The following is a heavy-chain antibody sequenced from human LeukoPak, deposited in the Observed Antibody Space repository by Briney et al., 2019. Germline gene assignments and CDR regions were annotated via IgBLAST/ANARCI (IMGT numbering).Heavy chain of an antibody. CDR2: IGIAGDT. V-gene: IGHV3-13*04. J-gene: IGHJ6*02. CDR3: AREGDAMDV. CDR1: GFTFRTYD. D-gene: IGHD3-16*01. Sequence: PGGSLRLSCAASGFTFRTYDMHWVRQASGKGLEWVSAIGIAGDTYYLDSVKGRFTISREDAKNSLYLQMNSLRAGDTAVYYCAREGDAMDVWGQGTTVTVSS.